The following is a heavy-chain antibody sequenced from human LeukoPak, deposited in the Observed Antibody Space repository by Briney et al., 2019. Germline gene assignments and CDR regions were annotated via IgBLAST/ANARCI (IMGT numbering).Heavy chain of an antibody. CDR2: INHSGST. CDR3: ARGVVAAAGINWFDP. V-gene: IGHV4-34*01. D-gene: IGHD6-13*01. Sequence: RPSETLSLTCAVYGGSFSGYYWSWIRQPPGKGLEWIGEINHSGSTNYNPSLKSRVTISVDTSKNQFSLKLSSVTAADTAVYYCARGVVAAAGINWFDPWGQGTLVTVSP. J-gene: IGHJ5*02. CDR1: GGSFSGYY.